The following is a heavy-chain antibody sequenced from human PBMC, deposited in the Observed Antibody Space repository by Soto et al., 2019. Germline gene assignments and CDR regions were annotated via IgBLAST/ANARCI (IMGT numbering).Heavy chain of an antibody. Sequence: PGGSLRLSCVASGFNFSSYWMYWVRLAPGKGLEYVSRINSDRSSTSYAEYVKGRFTISRYNAKNTLYLQMNSLRVEDTALYYCARSVYSSDHFDFWGQGT. D-gene: IGHD3-22*01. J-gene: IGHJ4*02. V-gene: IGHV3-74*01. CDR1: GFNFSSYW. CDR3: ARSVYSSDHFDF. CDR2: INSDRSST.